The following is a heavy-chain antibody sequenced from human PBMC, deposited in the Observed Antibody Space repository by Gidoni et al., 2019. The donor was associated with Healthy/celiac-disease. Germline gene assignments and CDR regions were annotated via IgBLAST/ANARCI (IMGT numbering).Heavy chain of an antibody. D-gene: IGHD2-2*03. CDR2: ISSNGGST. CDR3: VKGTGYCSSTSCYEYYYYGMDV. Sequence: EVQLVESGGGLVHPGGSLRSSCSASGFTFSSYAMHWVRQAPGKGLEYGSAISSNGGSTYYADSVKGRFTISRDNSKNTLYLQMSSLRAEDTAVYYCVKGTGYCSSTSCYEYYYYGMDVWGQGTTVTVSS. CDR1: GFTFSSYA. J-gene: IGHJ6*02. V-gene: IGHV3-64D*06.